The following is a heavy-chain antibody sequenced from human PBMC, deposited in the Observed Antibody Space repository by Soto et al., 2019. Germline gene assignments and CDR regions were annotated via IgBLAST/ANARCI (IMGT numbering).Heavy chain of an antibody. CDR2: ISSTTNYI. J-gene: IGHJ4*02. V-gene: IGHV3-21*06. CDR3: ARGSEGLTSHFDY. CDR1: GFTFTRYS. Sequence: PGGSLRLSCAASGFTFTRYSMNWVRQAPGKGLEWVSSISSTTNYIYYGDSMKGRLTISRDNAKNSLYLEMNSLRAEDTAVYYCARGSEGLTSHFDYWRQGTLVTVSS.